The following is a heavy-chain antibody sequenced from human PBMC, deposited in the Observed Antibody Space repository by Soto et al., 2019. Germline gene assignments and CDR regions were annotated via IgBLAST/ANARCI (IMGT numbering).Heavy chain of an antibody. Sequence: PSETLSLTCTVSGGSISSSSYYWGWIRQPPGKGLEWIGSIYYSGSTYYNPSLKSRVTISVDTSKNQFSLKLSSVTAADTAVYYCARQGVDSGVAPDIVVVVAVHFDFWGQGILVTVSS. CDR1: GGSISSSSYY. V-gene: IGHV4-39*01. CDR3: ARQGVDSGVAPDIVVVVAVHFDF. J-gene: IGHJ4*02. CDR2: IYYSGST. D-gene: IGHD2-15*01.